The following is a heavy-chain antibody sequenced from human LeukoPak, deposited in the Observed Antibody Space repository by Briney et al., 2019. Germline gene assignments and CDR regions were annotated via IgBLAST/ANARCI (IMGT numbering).Heavy chain of an antibody. Sequence: PGGSLRLSCAASGFTFSSYWMHWVRQVPGKGLVWVSRINSDGSSTSYADSAKGRFTISRDNAKNTLYVQMNSLRAEDTAVYYCSTGSGHAFDIWGRGTMVTVS. CDR1: GFTFSSYW. V-gene: IGHV3-74*01. D-gene: IGHD1-14*01. J-gene: IGHJ3*02. CDR2: INSDGSST. CDR3: STGSGHAFDI.